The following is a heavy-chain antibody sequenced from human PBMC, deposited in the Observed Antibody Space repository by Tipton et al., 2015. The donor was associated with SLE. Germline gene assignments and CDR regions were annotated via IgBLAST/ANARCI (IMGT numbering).Heavy chain of an antibody. D-gene: IGHD6-13*01. CDR1: GFTFSAYA. V-gene: IGHV3-64*01. J-gene: IGHJ4*02. CDR3: ARVYRSSWYEGDYFDY. Sequence: SLRLSCTASGFTFSAYAMHWVRQTPGKGLEYVSAISSDGITTYYANSVKGRFTISRDNSKNTLYLQMGSLRGEDMAVYYCARVYRSSWYEGDYFDYWGQGTLVTVSS. CDR2: ISSDGITT.